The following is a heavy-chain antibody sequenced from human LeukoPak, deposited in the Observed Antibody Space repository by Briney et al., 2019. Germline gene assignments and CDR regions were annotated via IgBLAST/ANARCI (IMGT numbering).Heavy chain of an antibody. CDR2: FKRKTDGGTT. CDR1: GFPFSNAW. V-gene: IGHV3-15*01. CDR3: TTPYDYDFWRGYDY. D-gene: IGHD3-3*01. J-gene: IGHJ4*02. Sequence: GSLRLPCAAFGFPFSNAWMSWVRQAPGKGLEWVGRFKRKTDGGTTDYAAPVKGRFTISRDDSKNTLYLQMNSLKTEDTAVYYCTTPYDYDFWRGYDYWGQGTLVTVSS.